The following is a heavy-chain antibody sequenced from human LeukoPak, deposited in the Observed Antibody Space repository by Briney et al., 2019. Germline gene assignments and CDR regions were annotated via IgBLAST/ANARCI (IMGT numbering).Heavy chain of an antibody. D-gene: IGHD3-22*01. J-gene: IGHJ4*02. CDR3: ARGGLYYYDSSGFDYFDY. V-gene: IGHV4-59*01. CDR2: FYYSGST. Sequence: SETLSLTCTVSGGSISSYYWSWIRQPPGKGLEWIGYFYYSGSTNYNPSLKSRVTISVDTSKNQSSLKLSSVTAADTAVYYCARGGLYYYDSSGFDYFDYWGQGTLVTVSS. CDR1: GGSISSYY.